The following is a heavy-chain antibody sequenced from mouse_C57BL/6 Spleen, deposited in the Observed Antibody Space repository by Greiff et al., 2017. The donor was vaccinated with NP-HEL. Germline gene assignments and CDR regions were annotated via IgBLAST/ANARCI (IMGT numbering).Heavy chain of an antibody. CDR1: GYSFTGYY. CDR3: ARYPYYYGSSYSAWFAY. J-gene: IGHJ3*01. V-gene: IGHV1-42*01. D-gene: IGHD1-1*01. CDR2: INPSTGGT. Sequence: EVQLQQSGPELVKPGASVKISCKASGYSFTGYYMNWVKQSPEKSLEWIGEINPSTGGTTYNQKFKAKATLTVDKSSSTAYMQLKSLTSEDSAVYYCARYPYYYGSSYSAWFAYWGQGTLVTVSA.